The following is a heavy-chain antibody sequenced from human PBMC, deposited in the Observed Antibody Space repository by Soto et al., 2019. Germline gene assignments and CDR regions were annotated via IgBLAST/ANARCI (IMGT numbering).Heavy chain of an antibody. D-gene: IGHD4-17*01. Sequence: EVQLVESGGGLVQPGGSLRLSCAASGFTFSSYWMSWVRQAPGKGLERVANIKQDGSEKYYVDSVKGRFTISRDNAKNSLYLQMNSLRAEDTAVYYCARGGHDYGDYDEVDYYNGMVIW. CDR1: GFTFSSYW. J-gene: IGHJ6*01. CDR2: IKQDGSEK. V-gene: IGHV3-7*01. CDR3: ARGGHDYGDYDEVDYYNGMVI.